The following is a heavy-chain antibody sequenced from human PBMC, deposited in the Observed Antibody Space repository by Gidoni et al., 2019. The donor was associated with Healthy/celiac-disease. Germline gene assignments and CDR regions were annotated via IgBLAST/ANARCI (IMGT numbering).Heavy chain of an antibody. CDR2: ISWNSGSI. V-gene: IGHV3-9*01. CDR3: AKDGGGYGGYSGYINY. J-gene: IGHJ4*02. D-gene: IGHD5-12*01. CDR1: GFTFDDYA. Sequence: EVQLVESGGGLVQPGRSLRLSCAASGFTFDDYAMHWVRQAPGKGLGWVSGISWNSGSIGYADSVKGRFTISRDNAKNSLYLQMNSLRAEDTALYYCAKDGGGYGGYSGYINYWGQGTLVTVSS.